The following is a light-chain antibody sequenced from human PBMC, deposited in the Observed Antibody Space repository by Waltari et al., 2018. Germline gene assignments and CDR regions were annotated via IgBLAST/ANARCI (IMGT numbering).Light chain of an antibody. CDR2: GQE. J-gene: IGLJ3*02. V-gene: IGLV3-19*01. CDR3: LSRDTPSTRV. CDR1: SFRRYY. Sequence: SSEVTQDPHVSVALGQTVTITCRGDSFRRYYASWYRQRPGQAPLLVLYGQERPSGIPDRFSCSTSGDTAYLTITGAQAGDEGDYYCLSRDTPSTRVFGGGTRLTV.